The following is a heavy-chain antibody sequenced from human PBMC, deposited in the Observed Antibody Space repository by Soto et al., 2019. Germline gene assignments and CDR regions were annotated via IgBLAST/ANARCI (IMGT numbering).Heavy chain of an antibody. D-gene: IGHD3-10*01. CDR1: GYSFTSYW. V-gene: IGHV5-10-1*01. Sequence: GESLKISCKGSGYSFTSYWISWVRQMPGKGLEWMGRIDPSDSYTNYSPSFQGHVTISADKSISTAYLQWSSLKASDTAMYYCARLMVRGVIISDYYYGMDVWGQGTTVTVSS. CDR3: ARLMVRGVIISDYYYGMDV. J-gene: IGHJ6*02. CDR2: IDPSDSYT.